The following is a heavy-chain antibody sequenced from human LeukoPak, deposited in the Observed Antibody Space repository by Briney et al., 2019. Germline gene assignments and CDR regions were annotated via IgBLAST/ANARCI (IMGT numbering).Heavy chain of an antibody. Sequence: GESLKISCRGSGHDFSDYWIGWVRQMPGKGLEWRGIIFPDDSNTIYGPSFQGQVTISVDRSISTAYLQWSSLKASDTAMYYCARVVRGDSGSNWFDPWGQGTLVTVSS. CDR3: ARVVRGDSGSNWFDP. D-gene: IGHD3-22*01. CDR1: GHDFSDYW. V-gene: IGHV5-51*01. J-gene: IGHJ5*02. CDR2: IFPDDSNT.